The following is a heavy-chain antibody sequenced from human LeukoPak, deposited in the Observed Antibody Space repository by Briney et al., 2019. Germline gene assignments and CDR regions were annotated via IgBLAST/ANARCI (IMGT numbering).Heavy chain of an antibody. CDR3: AWGSTSDYYYYMDV. CDR1: GGSFSGYY. CDR2: IYYSGST. J-gene: IGHJ6*03. V-gene: IGHV4-59*12. D-gene: IGHD2-2*01. Sequence: SETLSLTCAVYGGSFSGYYWSWIRQPPGEGLEWIGYIYYSGSTNYNPSLKSRVTISVDTSKNQFSLKLSSVTAADTAVYYCAWGSTSDYYYYMDVWGKGTTVTVSS.